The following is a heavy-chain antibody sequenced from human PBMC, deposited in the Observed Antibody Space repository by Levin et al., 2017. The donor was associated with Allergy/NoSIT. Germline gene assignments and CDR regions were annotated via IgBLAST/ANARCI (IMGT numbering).Heavy chain of an antibody. Sequence: GGSLRLSCESSRVSFSDYYMSWVRQAPGKGLECVADINEGGGDKYYVESVMGRFTISRDNGKNSVYLQMNSLRVEDTAVYYCVRSPHGRYDYWSQGTQVIVSS. CDR3: VRSPHGRYDY. CDR1: RVSFSDYY. V-gene: IGHV3-7*01. D-gene: IGHD3-16*02. CDR2: INEGGGDK. J-gene: IGHJ4*02.